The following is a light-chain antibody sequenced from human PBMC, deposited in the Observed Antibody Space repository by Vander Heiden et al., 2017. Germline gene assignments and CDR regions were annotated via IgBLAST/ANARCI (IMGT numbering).Light chain of an antibody. V-gene: IGLV3-1*01. Sequence: SNELSQPPSVSVSPGQTATITCSGDKLGDKFTSWYQKKPGQSPIVVIYQDTKRPSGIPERFSGSNSGKTATLTISGTQAMDEADYFCQAWDTRSAIFGGGTRLTVL. CDR1: KLGDKF. CDR3: QAWDTRSAI. CDR2: QDT. J-gene: IGLJ2*01.